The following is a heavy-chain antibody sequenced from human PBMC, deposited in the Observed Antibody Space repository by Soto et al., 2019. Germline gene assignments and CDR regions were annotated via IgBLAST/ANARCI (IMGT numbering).Heavy chain of an antibody. CDR1: GFTFSSYA. V-gene: IGHV3-30-3*01. CDR3: ARDLENIAVAGNFDY. D-gene: IGHD6-19*01. Sequence: PGGSLRLSCAASGFTFSSYAMHWVRQAPGKGLEWVAVISYDGSNKYYADSVKGRFTISRDNSKNTLYLQMNSLRAEDTAVYYCARDLENIAVAGNFDYWGQGTLVTVSS. J-gene: IGHJ4*02. CDR2: ISYDGSNK.